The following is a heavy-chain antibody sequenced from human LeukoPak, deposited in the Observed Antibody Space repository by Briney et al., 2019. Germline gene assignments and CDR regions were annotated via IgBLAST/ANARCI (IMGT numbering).Heavy chain of an antibody. CDR1: GGSISGSSYY. Sequence: SETLSLTCTVSGGSISGSSYYWGWIRQPPGKGLEWIGSIYYSGSTYYNPSLKSRVTISVDTSKNQFSLKLSSVTAADTAVYYCARSDSSGYFPFDYWGQGTLVTVSS. CDR2: IYYSGST. V-gene: IGHV4-39*07. D-gene: IGHD3-22*01. CDR3: ARSDSSGYFPFDY. J-gene: IGHJ4*02.